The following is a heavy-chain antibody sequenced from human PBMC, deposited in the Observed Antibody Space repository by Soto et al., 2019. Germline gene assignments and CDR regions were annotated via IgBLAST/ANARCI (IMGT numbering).Heavy chain of an antibody. CDR1: GFSFSSYW. J-gene: IGHJ5*02. D-gene: IGHD3-10*01. Sequence: EVQLVESGGGLVQPGGSLRLSCVASGFSFSSYWMHWVRQAPGKGLVWGSCINTDGSVTRYADSVKGRFTISRDNAKNALYLQVNSLTAADTALYYCAGPGGGSGMGFVPWGQGTLVTVSS. CDR2: INTDGSVT. V-gene: IGHV3-74*01. CDR3: AGPGGGSGMGFVP.